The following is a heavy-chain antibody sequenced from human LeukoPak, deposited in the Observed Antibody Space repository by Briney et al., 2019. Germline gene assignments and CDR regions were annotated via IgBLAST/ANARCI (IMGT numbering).Heavy chain of an antibody. CDR2: ISYDGSNK. D-gene: IGHD3-16*01. CDR1: GFTFSSYG. CDR3: ARDQITWPDDY. V-gene: IGHV3-30*03. Sequence: PGGSLRLSCAASGFTFSSYGMHWVRQAPGKGLEWVAVISYDGSNKYYADSVKGRFTISRDNAKNSLYLQMNSLRAEDTAVYYCARDQITWPDDYWGQGTLVTVSS. J-gene: IGHJ4*02.